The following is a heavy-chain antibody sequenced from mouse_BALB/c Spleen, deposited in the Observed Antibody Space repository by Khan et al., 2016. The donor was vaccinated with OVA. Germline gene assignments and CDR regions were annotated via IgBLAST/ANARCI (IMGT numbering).Heavy chain of an antibody. CDR2: INTYTGEP. Sequence: QIQMVQSGPELKKPGETVKISCKASGHTFTNFGMNWVKQAPGKGLKWMGWINTYTGEPTYADDFNGRFAFSLEASASTAYLQINNLTNEDTATIFCARPAYFSYAMDKWGQGTSVTVSS. J-gene: IGHJ4*01. CDR3: ARPAYFSYAMDK. CDR1: GHTFTNFG. D-gene: IGHD2-10*01. V-gene: IGHV9-3-1*01.